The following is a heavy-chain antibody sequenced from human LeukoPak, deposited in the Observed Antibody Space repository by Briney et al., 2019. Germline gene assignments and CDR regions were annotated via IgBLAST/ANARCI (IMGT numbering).Heavy chain of an antibody. J-gene: IGHJ3*02. CDR1: GFIVNTNY. V-gene: IGHV3-53*01. CDR3: ARGGHSMIVVFDI. Sequence: GGSLRLSCAASGFIVNTNYMTWVRQAPGKGLEWVSILFGGGTAYYADSVKGRFTISRDISKNTLYLQMNSLRAEDTAVYYCARGGHSMIVVFDIWGQGTMVTVSS. CDR2: LFGGGTA. D-gene: IGHD3-22*01.